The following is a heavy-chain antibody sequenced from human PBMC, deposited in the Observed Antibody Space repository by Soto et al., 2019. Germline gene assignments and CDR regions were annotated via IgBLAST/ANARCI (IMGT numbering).Heavy chain of an antibody. Sequence: GGSLRLSCVASGLAFGSRAMTWFRQAPGEGLQWVSTITDTGGDAKYADSVRGRFVISRDNSKKTLYLQMTSLTAEDSAMYYCARGSTDSYPGSRIFDFWGRGTLVTVSS. V-gene: IGHV3-23*01. CDR1: GLAFGSRA. CDR3: ARGSTDSYPGSRIFDF. D-gene: IGHD3-10*01. J-gene: IGHJ4*02. CDR2: ITDTGGDA.